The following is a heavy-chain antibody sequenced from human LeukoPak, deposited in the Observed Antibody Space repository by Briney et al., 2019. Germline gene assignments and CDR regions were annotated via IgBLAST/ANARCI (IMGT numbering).Heavy chain of an antibody. CDR3: ARELYGGNDY. CDR1: GFTFSSYA. Sequence: GGSLRLSCAASGFTFSSYAMHWVRQAPGKGLEWVAVISYDGSNKYYADSVKGRFTISRDNSKNTLYLQMNSLRAEDTAVNYCARELYGGNDYWGQGTLVTVSS. CDR2: ISYDGSNK. V-gene: IGHV3-30-3*01. D-gene: IGHD4-23*01. J-gene: IGHJ4*02.